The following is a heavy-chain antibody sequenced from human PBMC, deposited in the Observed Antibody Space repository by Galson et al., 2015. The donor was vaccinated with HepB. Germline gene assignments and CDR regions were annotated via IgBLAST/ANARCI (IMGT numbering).Heavy chain of an antibody. D-gene: IGHD3-10*01. CDR3: AKITMVRETHYFDY. J-gene: IGHJ4*02. V-gene: IGHV3-23*01. CDR2: ISGGGGST. Sequence: SLRLSCAASGFSFSSYGMSWVRQAPGKGLEWVSAISGGGGSTSYADSVKGRFTISRDNSKNTLYLHMNSLRAEDTAVYYCAKITMVRETHYFDYWGQGTLVTVSS. CDR1: GFSFSSYG.